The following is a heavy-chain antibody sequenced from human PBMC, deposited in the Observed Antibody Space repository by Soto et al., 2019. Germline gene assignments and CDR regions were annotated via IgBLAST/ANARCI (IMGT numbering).Heavy chain of an antibody. J-gene: IGHJ5*02. CDR3: VRDGTNTLRYWFDP. CDR1: GASISGFY. Sequence: SETLSLTCTVSGASISGFYWSWIRNFAGKGLEWIGRISATGTTDYNPSLKSRVMMSVDTSKKEFSVKLRSVTVADTAVCYCVRDGTNTLRYWFDPWYPGISVTVSS. V-gene: IGHV4-4*07. CDR2: ISATGTT. D-gene: IGHD1-1*01.